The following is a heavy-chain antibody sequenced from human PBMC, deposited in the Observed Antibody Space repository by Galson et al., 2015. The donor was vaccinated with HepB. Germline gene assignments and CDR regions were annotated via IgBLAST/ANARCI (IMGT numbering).Heavy chain of an antibody. CDR3: ASLETRGMATIPFDY. J-gene: IGHJ4*02. D-gene: IGHD5-24*01. CDR2: LSYDGSNK. V-gene: IGHV3-30-3*02. Sequence: SLRLSCAASGFTFSNYAMHWVRQAPGKGLEWVALLSYDGSNKYYADSLKGRSTISIDKSKNTFYIQMNNLRGEDTALYYCASLETRGMATIPFDYWGQGTLVTVSS. CDR1: GFTFSNYA.